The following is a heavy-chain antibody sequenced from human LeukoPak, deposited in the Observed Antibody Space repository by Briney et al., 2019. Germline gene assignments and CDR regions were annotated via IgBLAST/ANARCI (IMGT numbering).Heavy chain of an antibody. V-gene: IGHV1-69*13. CDR1: GGTFSSYA. D-gene: IGHD4-17*01. CDR2: IITIFGTA. CDR3: ARDKLPRNLYGDHWSLQH. J-gene: IGHJ1*01. Sequence: ASVKLSCKASGGTFSSYAISWVRQAPGQGLEWRGGIITIFGTANYAQKFQGRVTITADESTSTAYMELSSLRSEDTAVYYCARDKLPRNLYGDHWSLQHWGQGTLVTVSS.